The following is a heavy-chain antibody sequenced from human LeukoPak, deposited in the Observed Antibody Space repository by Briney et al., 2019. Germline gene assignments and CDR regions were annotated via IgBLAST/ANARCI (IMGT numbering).Heavy chain of an antibody. CDR1: GFTFSNAW. CDR3: TTAVAGPYYFDC. J-gene: IGHJ4*02. Sequence: GGSLRLSCAASGFTFSNAWMSWVRQAPGKGLEWVGRIRSKTDGGTTDYAAPVKGRFTISRDDSKNTLYLQMNSLKTEDTAVYYCTTAVAGPYYFDCWGQGTLVTVSS. V-gene: IGHV3-15*01. D-gene: IGHD6-19*01. CDR2: IRSKTDGGTT.